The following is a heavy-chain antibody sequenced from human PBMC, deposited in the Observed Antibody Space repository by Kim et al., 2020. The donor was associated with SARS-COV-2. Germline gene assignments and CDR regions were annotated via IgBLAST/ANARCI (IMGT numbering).Heavy chain of an antibody. J-gene: IGHJ4*02. D-gene: IGHD3-16*02. V-gene: IGHV3-30-3*01. CDR3: ARGATYYDYVWGSYRGDY. Sequence: GGSLRLSCAASGFTFSSYAMHWVRQAPGKGLEWVAVISYDGSNKYYADSVKGRFTISRDNSKNTLYLQMNSLRAGDTAVYYCARGATYYDYVWGSYRGDYWGQGTLVTVSS. CDR1: GFTFSSYA. CDR2: ISYDGSNK.